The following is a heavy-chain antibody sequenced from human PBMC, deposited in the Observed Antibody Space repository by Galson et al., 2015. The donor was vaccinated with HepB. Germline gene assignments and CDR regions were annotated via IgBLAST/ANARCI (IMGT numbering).Heavy chain of an antibody. Sequence: PALVKPTQTLTLTCTFSGFSLTTSGMGVAWIRQPPEKALEWLTLIYWNDDTRYSPSLRSRLTVSKDTFKNQVVLTLTNMDPVDTATYYCTHISWELPHPIYFDYWGQGALVTVSS. CDR1: GFSLTTSGMG. V-gene: IGHV2-5*01. D-gene: IGHD1-26*01. CDR3: THISWELPHPIYFDY. CDR2: IYWNDDT. J-gene: IGHJ4*02.